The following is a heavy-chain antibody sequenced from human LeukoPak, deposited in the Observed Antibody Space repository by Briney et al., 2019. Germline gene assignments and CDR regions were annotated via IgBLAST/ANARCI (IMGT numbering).Heavy chain of an antibody. CDR2: IIPIFGTA. V-gene: IGHV1-69*13. J-gene: IGHJ6*03. D-gene: IGHD6-13*01. CDR1: GGTFSSYA. CDR3: ARGFMGNYHMDV. Sequence: ASVKVSCKASGGTFSSYAISWVRQAPGQGLEWMGGIIPIFGTANYAQKFQGRVTITADESTSTAYMELSSLRSEGTAVYYCARGFMGNYHMDVWGKGTTVTVSS.